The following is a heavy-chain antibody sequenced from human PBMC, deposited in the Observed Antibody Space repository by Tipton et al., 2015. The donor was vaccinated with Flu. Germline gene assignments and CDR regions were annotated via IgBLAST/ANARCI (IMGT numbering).Heavy chain of an antibody. D-gene: IGHD4-11*01. CDR3: ARRTFSNYVSEPKNWFDF. CDR1: GDSIRSDYY. V-gene: IGHV4-38-2*02. CDR2: LHHTGNT. J-gene: IGHJ5*01. Sequence: TLSLTCTVSGDSIRSDYYWGWIRQPPGKGLEWIGNLHHTGNTYYNPSLRSRVTILVDRSKNQFSLKLSSVTAADTAVYFCARRTFSNYVSEPKNWFDFWGQGTLVTVSS.